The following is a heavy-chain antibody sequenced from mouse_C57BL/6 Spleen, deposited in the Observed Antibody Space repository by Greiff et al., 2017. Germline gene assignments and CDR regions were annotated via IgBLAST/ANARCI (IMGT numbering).Heavy chain of an antibody. CDR1: GYAFSSSW. Sequence: VQLQQSGPELVKPGASVKISCKASGYAFSSSWMNWVKQRPGKGLEWIGRIYPGDGDTNYNGTFKGKATLTADKSSSPAYMQLSSLTSEDSAVYFFARVTTVVAKDFDYWGQGTTPTVSS. CDR2: IYPGDGDT. CDR3: ARVTTVVAKDFDY. D-gene: IGHD1-1*01. J-gene: IGHJ2*01. V-gene: IGHV1-82*01.